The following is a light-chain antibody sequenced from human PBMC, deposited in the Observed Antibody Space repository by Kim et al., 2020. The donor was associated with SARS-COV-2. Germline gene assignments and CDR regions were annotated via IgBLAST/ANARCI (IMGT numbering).Light chain of an antibody. V-gene: IGKV3-20*01. J-gene: IGKJ1*01. Sequence: SPGERATLSCRASQSVTNNYLAWYQQTPGRAPRLLIYGASRRATAIPDRFSGSGSGTDFTLTISRLEPEDFAVYFCQQYGSSPRTFGQGTKVEIK. CDR1: QSVTNNY. CDR2: GAS. CDR3: QQYGSSPRT.